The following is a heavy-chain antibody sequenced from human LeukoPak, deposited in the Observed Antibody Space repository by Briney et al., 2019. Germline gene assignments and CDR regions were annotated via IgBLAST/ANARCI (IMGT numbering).Heavy chain of an antibody. CDR3: ARFSGETTITLGAFDI. J-gene: IGHJ3*02. V-gene: IGHV1-69*06. CDR2: IIPIFGTA. D-gene: IGHD3-10*01. Sequence: ASVTVSCKASGGTFSSYAISWVRQAPGQGLEWMGGIIPIFGTANYAQKFPGRGTITADKSTTTAYMELSSLRSEDTAVYYCARFSGETTITLGAFDIWGQGTMVTVSS. CDR1: GGTFSSYA.